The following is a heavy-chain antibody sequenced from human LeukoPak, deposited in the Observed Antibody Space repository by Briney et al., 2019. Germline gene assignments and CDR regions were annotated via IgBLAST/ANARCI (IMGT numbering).Heavy chain of an antibody. J-gene: IGHJ6*02. CDR3: ARTSFYYDMDV. V-gene: IGHV3-53*05. D-gene: IGHD3-16*02. Sequence: GGSLRLSCAASGFTFSSYAMTWVRQSPGKGLEWVSLINSGGDTYYADSLKGRITVSRDTSNNALFLQMNALRPEDTAVYYCARTSFYYDMDVWGQGTTVTVSS. CDR2: INSGGDT. CDR1: GFTFSSYA.